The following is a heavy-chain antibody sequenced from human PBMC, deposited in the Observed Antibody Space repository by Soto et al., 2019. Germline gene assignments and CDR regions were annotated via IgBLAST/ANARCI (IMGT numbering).Heavy chain of an antibody. V-gene: IGHV1-69*01. CDR2: IVPMFRTP. CDR1: GGTFGSYS. Sequence: QVQLVQAGAEVKKPGSSVKVSCRASGGTFGSYSITWLRQAPGQGLDWMGRIVPMFRTPKYAQRFQGRVTITADDSTNTVYMELSGLTSEDTARYYCAREGFSSSYLAYWGQGTLVTVSS. CDR3: AREGFSSSYLAY. J-gene: IGHJ4*02. D-gene: IGHD3-22*01.